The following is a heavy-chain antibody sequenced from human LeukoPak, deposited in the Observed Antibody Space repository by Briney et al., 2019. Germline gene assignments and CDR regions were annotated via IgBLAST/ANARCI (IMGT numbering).Heavy chain of an antibody. D-gene: IGHD3-22*01. V-gene: IGHV1-2*02. Sequence: GASVKVPCKASGYTFTGYYMHWVRQAPGQGLEWMGWINPNSGGTNYAQKFQGRVTMTRDTSISTAYMELSRLRSDDTAVYYCARVPRRYYDSSGYYYTYYFDYWGQGTLVTVSS. CDR2: INPNSGGT. J-gene: IGHJ4*02. CDR3: ARVPRRYYDSSGYYYTYYFDY. CDR1: GYTFTGYY.